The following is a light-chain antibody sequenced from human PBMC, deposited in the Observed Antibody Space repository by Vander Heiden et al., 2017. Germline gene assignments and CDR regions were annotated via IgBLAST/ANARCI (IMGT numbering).Light chain of an antibody. CDR1: QTILYSPNNRNY. J-gene: IGKJ3*01. V-gene: IGKV4-1*01. Sequence: DIVMTQSPASLVVSLGARATIKCKSSQTILYSPNNRNYLAWYQQKPGQPPKLLIYWASTRESGVPDRFSGSGSGTDFTLTISGLQAEDVAVYYCQQYYSTPPSFTFGPGTKVEIK. CDR2: WAS. CDR3: QQYYSTPPSFT.